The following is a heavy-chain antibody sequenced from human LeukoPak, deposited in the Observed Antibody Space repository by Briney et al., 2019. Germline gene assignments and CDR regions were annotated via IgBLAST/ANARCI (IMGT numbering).Heavy chain of an antibody. J-gene: IGHJ3*02. CDR1: GGSISNSNDY. CDR2: IYYSGST. D-gene: IGHD2-2*01. V-gene: IGHV4-39*01. Sequence: SETLSLTCTVSGGSISNSNDYWGWLRQPPGKGLEWLGSIYYSGSTSYTPSLKSRVTISVDTSKNEFSLRLSSVTAADTAVYYCARNCSSRGRAFDIWGQGTMVTVSS. CDR3: ARNCSSRGRAFDI.